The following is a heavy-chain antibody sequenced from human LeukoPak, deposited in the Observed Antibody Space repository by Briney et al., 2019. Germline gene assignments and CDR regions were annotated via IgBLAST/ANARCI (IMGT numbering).Heavy chain of an antibody. CDR1: GFTFSSYG. Sequence: GGSLRLSCAASGFTFSSYGMHWVRQAPGKGLEWVAFIRYDGSNKYYADSVKGRFTISRDNSKNTLYLQMNSLRAEDTAVYYCAKDDTYSGYADGGAFDIWGQGTMVTVSS. V-gene: IGHV3-30*02. CDR3: AKDDTYSGYADGGAFDI. CDR2: IRYDGSNK. D-gene: IGHD5-12*01. J-gene: IGHJ3*02.